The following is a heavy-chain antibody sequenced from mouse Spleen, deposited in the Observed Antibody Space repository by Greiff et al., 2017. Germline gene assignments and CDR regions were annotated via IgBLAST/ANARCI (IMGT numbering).Heavy chain of an antibody. Sequence: VKLVESGPGLVAPSQSLSITCTVSGFSLTSYAISWVRQPPGKGLEWLGVIWTGGGTNYNSALKSRLSISKDNSKSQVFLKMNSLQTDDTARYYCARNGGYDAELYAMDYWGQGTSVTVSS. D-gene: IGHD2-2*01. J-gene: IGHJ4*01. CDR1: GFSLTSYA. CDR2: IWTGGGT. V-gene: IGHV2-9-1*01. CDR3: ARNGGYDAELYAMDY.